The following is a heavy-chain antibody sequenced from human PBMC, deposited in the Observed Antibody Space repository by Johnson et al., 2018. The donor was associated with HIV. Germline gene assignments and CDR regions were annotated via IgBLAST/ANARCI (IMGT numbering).Heavy chain of an antibody. D-gene: IGHD6-19*01. CDR1: GFTFSSYA. J-gene: IGHJ3*02. V-gene: IGHV3-30*04. Sequence: QVQLVESGGGVVQPGRSLRLSCAASGFTFSSYAMHWVRQAPGKGLEWVAVISYDGSNKYYADSVKGRFTISRDNSKITLYLQMNSLRADDTAMYYCSRDSSYNSGWYGGWGALDIWGQGTMVTVSS. CDR3: SRDSSYNSGWYGGWGALDI. CDR2: ISYDGSNK.